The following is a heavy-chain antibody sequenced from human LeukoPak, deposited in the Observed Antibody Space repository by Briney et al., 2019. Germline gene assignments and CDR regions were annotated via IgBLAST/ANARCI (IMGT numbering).Heavy chain of an antibody. D-gene: IGHD1-1*01. Sequence: GGSLRLSCAASGFTFSSYAMHWVRQAPGKGLEWVAVISYDGSNKYYADSVKGRFTISRDNSKNTLYLQMINLRAEDTAVYYCVGELEGRHDPIEYWGQGTLVTVSS. V-gene: IGHV3-30*14. CDR1: GFTFSSYA. J-gene: IGHJ4*02. CDR2: ISYDGSNK. CDR3: VGELEGRHDPIEY.